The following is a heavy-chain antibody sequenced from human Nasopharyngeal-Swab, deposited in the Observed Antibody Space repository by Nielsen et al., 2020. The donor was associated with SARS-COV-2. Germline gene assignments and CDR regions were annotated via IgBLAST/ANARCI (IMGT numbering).Heavy chain of an antibody. Sequence: GESLKISCAASGFTFSSYSMNWVRQAPGKGLEWVSSISSSSSYIYYADSVKGRFTISRDNAKNSLYLQMNSLRAEDTAVYYCARSGGYDSSGYYVIAFDIWGQGTMVTVSS. CDR3: ARSGGYDSSGYYVIAFDI. J-gene: IGHJ3*02. CDR1: GFTFSSYS. V-gene: IGHV3-21*01. D-gene: IGHD3-22*01. CDR2: ISSSSSYI.